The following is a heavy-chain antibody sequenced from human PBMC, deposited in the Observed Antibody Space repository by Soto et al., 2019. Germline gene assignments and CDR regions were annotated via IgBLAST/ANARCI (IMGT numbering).Heavy chain of an antibody. CDR2: IIPIFGTA. V-gene: IGHV1-69*06. J-gene: IGHJ6*02. Sequence: PGESLKISCKGSGYSFTSYWISWVRQAPGQGLEWMGGIIPIFGTANYAQKFQGRVTITADKSTSTAYMELSSLRSEDTAVYYCARDWTPGRITIFGVATSYGMDVWGQGTTVTVSS. CDR3: ARDWTPGRITIFGVATSYGMDV. CDR1: GYSFTSYW. D-gene: IGHD3-3*01.